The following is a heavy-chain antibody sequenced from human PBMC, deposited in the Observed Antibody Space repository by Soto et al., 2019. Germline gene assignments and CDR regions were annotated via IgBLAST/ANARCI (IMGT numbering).Heavy chain of an antibody. D-gene: IGHD2-8*01. V-gene: IGHV3-23*01. CDR1: GFTFRLY. CDR3: ARRTNGYFGY. Sequence: EVQLLESGGGLVQPGGSLTLSCAASGFTFRLYHELGPPGSREGAGIHRNYYNTYYAGSVRGRFTISRDNSKNTLYLEMNSLGGEDTAVYYCARRTNGYFGYWGQGALVTVSS. J-gene: IGHJ4*02. CDR2: YNT.